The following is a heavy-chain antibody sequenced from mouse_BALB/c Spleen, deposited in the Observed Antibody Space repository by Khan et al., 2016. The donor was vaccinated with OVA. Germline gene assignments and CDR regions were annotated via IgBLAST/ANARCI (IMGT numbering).Heavy chain of an antibody. CDR3: ARAFYYGAWFAY. J-gene: IGHJ3*01. CDR1: GFLLTSYG. D-gene: IGHD1-1*01. V-gene: IGHV2-9*02. Sequence: VELVESGPGLVAPSQTLSITCTVSGFLLTSYGVHWVRQPPGKGLEWLGVIWAGGSTNHNSALMSRLSISKDNSKSQVFLKMNSLQTDDTAMYYCARAFYYGAWFAYWGQGTLVTVSA. CDR2: IWAGGST.